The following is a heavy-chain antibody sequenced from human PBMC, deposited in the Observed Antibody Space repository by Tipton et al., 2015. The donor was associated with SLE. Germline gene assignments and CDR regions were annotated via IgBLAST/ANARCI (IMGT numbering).Heavy chain of an antibody. V-gene: IGHV3-48*01. CDR3: ARVWADYSGGDY. Sequence: SLRLSCVGSGFSFNSYPMIWVRQAPGKGLESISYVSSSGYTIHYADSVRGRFTTCRDNAKNSLCLQMNSLRAEDTAVYYCARVWADYSGGDYWGQGTLVTVSS. J-gene: IGHJ4*02. D-gene: IGHD4-11*01. CDR2: VSSSGYTI. CDR1: GFSFNSYP.